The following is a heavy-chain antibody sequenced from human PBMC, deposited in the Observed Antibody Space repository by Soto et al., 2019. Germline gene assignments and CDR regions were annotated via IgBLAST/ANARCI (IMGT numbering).Heavy chain of an antibody. CDR3: ARESGSGSLLDY. CDR1: GFTFSSYG. Sequence: GGSLRLSCAASGFTFSSYGMHWVRRAPGKGLEWVAVIWYDGSNKYYADSVKGRFTISRDNSKNTLYLQMNSLRAEDTAVYYCARESGSGSLLDYWGQGTLVTVSS. V-gene: IGHV3-33*01. J-gene: IGHJ4*02. CDR2: IWYDGSNK. D-gene: IGHD1-26*01.